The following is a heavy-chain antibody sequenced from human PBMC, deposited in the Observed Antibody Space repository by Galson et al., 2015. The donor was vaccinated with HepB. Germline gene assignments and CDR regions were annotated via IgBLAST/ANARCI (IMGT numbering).Heavy chain of an antibody. J-gene: IGHJ6*02. V-gene: IGHV3-15*01. Sequence: SLRLSCAASGFTFKSAWMTWVRQAPGKGLDWVGRIKSKTDGGTTACAAPVKGRFTISRDDSKNTVYLQMSSLEAEDTGVYYCLFQDMDVWGRGTTVTVSS. CDR2: IKSKTDGGTT. CDR3: LFQDMDV. CDR1: GFTFKSAW. D-gene: IGHD3-10*02.